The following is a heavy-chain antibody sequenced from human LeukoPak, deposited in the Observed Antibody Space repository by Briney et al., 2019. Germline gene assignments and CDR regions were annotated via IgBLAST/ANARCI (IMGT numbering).Heavy chain of an antibody. J-gene: IGHJ4*02. Sequence: GASVKVSCTASGYXFTNYYVHWVRQAPGQGLEWMGQINPNSGGTNYAQKFQGRGTMTRDTSISTAYMQLSSLRSDDTAVYYCARGYGDYAYWGQGTLVTVSS. CDR2: INPNSGGT. D-gene: IGHD4-17*01. CDR3: ARGYGDYAY. V-gene: IGHV1-2*06. CDR1: GYXFTNYY.